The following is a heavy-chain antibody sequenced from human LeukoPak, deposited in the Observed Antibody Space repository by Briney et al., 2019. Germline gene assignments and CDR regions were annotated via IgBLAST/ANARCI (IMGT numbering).Heavy chain of an antibody. D-gene: IGHD3-16*01. CDR1: GFTFSSYA. CDR3: ATHPGEPQGAH. Sequence: GGSLRLSCAASGFTFSSYAMHWVRQAPGKGLEWVAVISYDGSNKYYADSVKGRFTIPRDNSKNTLYLQMNTLRAEDTAVYYCATHPGEPQGAHWGQGTLVTVSS. V-gene: IGHV3-30-3*01. J-gene: IGHJ4*02. CDR2: ISYDGSNK.